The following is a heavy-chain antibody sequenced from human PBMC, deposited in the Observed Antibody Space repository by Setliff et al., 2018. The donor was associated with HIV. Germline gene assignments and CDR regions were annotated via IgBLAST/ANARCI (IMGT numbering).Heavy chain of an antibody. CDR2: IIHTGST. V-gene: IGHV4-34*01. CDR1: GGSFSGYY. CDR3: ARGRSCSSSSCYLVYYYYGMDV. J-gene: IGHJ6*02. Sequence: PSETLSLTCAVYGGSFSGYYWSWIRQPPGKGLEWIGEIIHTGSTNYNPSLKSRVTISGDTSKNQFSLRLSSVTAADTAVYYCARGRSCSSSSCYLVYYYYGMDVWGHGSTVTVSS. D-gene: IGHD2-2*01.